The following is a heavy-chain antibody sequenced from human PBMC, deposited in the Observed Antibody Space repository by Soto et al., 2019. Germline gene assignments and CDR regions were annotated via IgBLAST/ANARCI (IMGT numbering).Heavy chain of an antibody. D-gene: IGHD4-17*01. CDR1: GFTFSSYS. CDR2: ISSSSSTI. CDR3: ARDLNYGLFDY. Sequence: EVQLVESGGGLVQPGGSLRLSCAASGFTFSSYSMNWVRQAPGKGLEWVSYISSSSSTIYYADSVKGRFTISRDNAKISLYLPMNSLSAEDTAVYYCARDLNYGLFDYRGQGTLVTVSS. V-gene: IGHV3-48*01. J-gene: IGHJ4*02.